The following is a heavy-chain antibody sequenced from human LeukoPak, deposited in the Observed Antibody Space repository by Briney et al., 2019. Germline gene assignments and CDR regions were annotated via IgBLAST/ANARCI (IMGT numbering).Heavy chain of an antibody. CDR2: IRYDGSNK. CDR3: AKDIEFTNQPNYFDY. CDR1: GFTFSSYG. V-gene: IGHV3-30*02. Sequence: GGSLRLSCAASGFTFSSYGMHWVRQAPGKGLEGVAFIRYDGSNKYYADSVKGRFTISRDNSKNTLYLQMNSLRAEDTAVYYCAKDIEFTNQPNYFDYWGQGTLVSVSS. D-gene: IGHD2-15*01. J-gene: IGHJ4*02.